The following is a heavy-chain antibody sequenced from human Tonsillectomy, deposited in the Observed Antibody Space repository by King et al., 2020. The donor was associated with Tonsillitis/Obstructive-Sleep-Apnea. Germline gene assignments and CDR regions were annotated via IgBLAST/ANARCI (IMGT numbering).Heavy chain of an antibody. CDR2: ISGSGGST. CDR3: AKDYHYYDSSDYFDY. Sequence: VQLVESGGGLVQPGGSLRLSCAASGFTFSSYAMSWVRQVPGKGLERVSAISGSGGSTYYADSVKGRFTISRDNSKNTLYLQMNSLRAEDTAVYYCAKDYHYYDSSDYFDYWGQGTLVTVSS. CDR1: GFTFSSYA. V-gene: IGHV3-23*04. D-gene: IGHD3-22*01. J-gene: IGHJ4*02.